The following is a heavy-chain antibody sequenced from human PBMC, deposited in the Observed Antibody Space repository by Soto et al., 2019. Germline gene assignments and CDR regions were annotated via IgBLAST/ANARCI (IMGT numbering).Heavy chain of an antibody. CDR3: ARDFIVGAPDYFDY. CDR2: ISYDGRVK. J-gene: IGHJ4*02. D-gene: IGHD1-26*01. Sequence: QVQLVESGGGVVQPGRSLSLSCAASGFTFSDYPMHWVRQAPGTGLEWVAVISYDGRVKYYVDSVKGRFTISRDDSKNTLYLQMISLRVDDTAVYYFARDFIVGAPDYFDYWGQGTLVTVSS. CDR1: GFTFSDYP. V-gene: IGHV3-30*04.